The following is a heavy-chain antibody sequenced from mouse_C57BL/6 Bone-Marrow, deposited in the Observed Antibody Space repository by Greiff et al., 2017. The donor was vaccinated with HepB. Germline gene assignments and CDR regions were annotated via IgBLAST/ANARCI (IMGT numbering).Heavy chain of an antibody. J-gene: IGHJ2*01. D-gene: IGHD2-2*01. V-gene: IGHV5-6*01. CDR3: ARRGRVTTRYFDY. CDR2: ISSGGSYT. Sequence: EVQVVESGGDLVKPGGSLKLSCAASGFTFSSYGMSWVRQTPDKRLEWVATISSGGSYTYYPDSVKGRFTISRDNAKNTLYLQMSSLKSEDTAMYYCARRGRVTTRYFDYWGQGTTLTVSS. CDR1: GFTFSSYG.